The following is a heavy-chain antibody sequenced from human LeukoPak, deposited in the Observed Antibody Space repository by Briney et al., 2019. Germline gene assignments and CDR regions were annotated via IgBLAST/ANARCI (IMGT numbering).Heavy chain of an antibody. CDR3: ARGPKGPQWELLLRAFDI. CDR1: GGSFSGYY. CDR2: INHSGST. V-gene: IGHV4-34*01. J-gene: IGHJ3*02. Sequence: SETLSLTCAVYGGSFSGYYWSWIRQPPGKGLEWIGEINHSGSTNYNPSLKSRVTISVDTSKNQFSLKLSSVTAADTAVYYCARGPKGPQWELLLRAFDIWGQRTMVTVSS. D-gene: IGHD1-26*01.